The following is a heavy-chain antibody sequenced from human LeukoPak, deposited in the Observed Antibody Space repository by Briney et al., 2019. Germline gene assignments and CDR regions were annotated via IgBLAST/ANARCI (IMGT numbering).Heavy chain of an antibody. D-gene: IGHD2-2*01. CDR2: MNPNSGNT. Sequence: ASVNVSCKTSGYTFTNYDINWVRQATGQGLEGMGWMNPNSGNTGYAQKFQGRVTMTRSPSISTAYMELSSLRSEDTAVYYCARPHCSSTDCHPPEWFDPWGQGTLVTVSS. J-gene: IGHJ5*02. CDR1: GYTFTNYD. V-gene: IGHV1-8*01. CDR3: ARPHCSSTDCHPPEWFDP.